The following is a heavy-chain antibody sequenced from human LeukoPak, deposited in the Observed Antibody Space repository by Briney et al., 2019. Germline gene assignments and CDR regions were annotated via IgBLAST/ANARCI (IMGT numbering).Heavy chain of an antibody. J-gene: IGHJ5*02. Sequence: SETLSLTCTVSGGSISSGSYYWSWIRQPAGKGLEWIGRIYTSGSTNYNPSLKSRVTISVDTSKNQFSLKLSSVTAADTAVYYCASKKKDYGEPREDWFDPWGQGTLVTVSS. CDR1: GGSISSGSYY. D-gene: IGHD4-17*01. CDR3: ASKKKDYGEPREDWFDP. V-gene: IGHV4-61*02. CDR2: IYTSGST.